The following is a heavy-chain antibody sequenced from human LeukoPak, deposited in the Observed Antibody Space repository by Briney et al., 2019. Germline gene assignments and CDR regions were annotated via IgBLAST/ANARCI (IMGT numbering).Heavy chain of an antibody. CDR2: ISHDERIA. D-gene: IGHD3-10*01. Sequence: PGGSLRLSCAASGFTFSSYGMHWVRQAPGKGLEWVAVISHDERIAYYVDSVKGRFTISRDNSKNTLYLQMNSLRPDDTAVYYCAKDRHPYGSGSYVDYWGQGTLVTVSS. V-gene: IGHV3-30*18. CDR3: AKDRHPYGSGSYVDY. J-gene: IGHJ4*02. CDR1: GFTFSSYG.